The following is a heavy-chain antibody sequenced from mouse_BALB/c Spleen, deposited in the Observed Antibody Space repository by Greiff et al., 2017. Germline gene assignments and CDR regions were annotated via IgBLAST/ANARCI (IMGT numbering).Heavy chain of an antibody. CDR2: IDPANGNT. CDR3: ARKGGYDYDVGYYAMDY. J-gene: IGHJ4*01. Sequence: VQLQQSGAELVKPGASVKLSCTASGFNIKDTYMHWVKQRPEQGLEWIGRIDPANGNTKYDPKFQGKATITADTSSNTAYLQLSSLTSEDTAVYYCARKGGYDYDVGYYAMDYWGQGTSVTVSS. V-gene: IGHV14-3*02. D-gene: IGHD2-4*01. CDR1: GFNIKDTY.